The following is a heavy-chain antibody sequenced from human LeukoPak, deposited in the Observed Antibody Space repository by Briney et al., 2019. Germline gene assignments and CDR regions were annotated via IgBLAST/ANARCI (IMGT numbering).Heavy chain of an antibody. CDR3: ARGVYRRFPNWFDP. V-gene: IGHV3-74*01. CDR1: GFTFSSYW. J-gene: IGHJ5*02. D-gene: IGHD1-26*01. CDR2: INSDGSST. Sequence: GGSLRLSCAASGFTFSSYWMHWVRQAPGKGLVWVSRINSDGSSTSYADSVKGRFTISRDNAKNTLYLQMNNLRAEDTAVYYCARGVYRRFPNWFDPWGQGTLVTVSS.